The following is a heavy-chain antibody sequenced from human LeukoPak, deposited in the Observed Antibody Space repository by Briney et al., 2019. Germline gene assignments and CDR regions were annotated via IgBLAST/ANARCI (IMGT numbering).Heavy chain of an antibody. CDR3: ARGGVRSSSYYYYGMDV. Sequence: GGSLRLSCAASGFTFSGYPIHWVRRAPGRGLEWLSYIDSSSSTIYYADSVKGRFTISRDNAKNSLYLQMNSLRAEDTAVFYCARGGVRSSSYYYYGMDVWGLGTTVTVSS. V-gene: IGHV3-48*01. D-gene: IGHD6-13*01. CDR2: IDSSSSTI. CDR1: GFTFSGYP. J-gene: IGHJ6*02.